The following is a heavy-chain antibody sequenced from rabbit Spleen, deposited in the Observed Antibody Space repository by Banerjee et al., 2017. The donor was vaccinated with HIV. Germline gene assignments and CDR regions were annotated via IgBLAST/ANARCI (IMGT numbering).Heavy chain of an antibody. J-gene: IGHJ6*01. CDR1: GVSFSSDNY. D-gene: IGHD1-1*01. Sequence: QSLEESGGDLVKPGASLTLTCTASGVSFSSDNYICWVRQAPGKGLEWIACMDIGSSGFTYFASWAKGRFTISKTSSTTVTLQMTSLTAADTATYFCARDTSSSFSSYGMDLWGPGTLVTVS. V-gene: IGHV1S40*01. CDR2: MDIGSSGFT. CDR3: ARDTSSSFSSYGMDL.